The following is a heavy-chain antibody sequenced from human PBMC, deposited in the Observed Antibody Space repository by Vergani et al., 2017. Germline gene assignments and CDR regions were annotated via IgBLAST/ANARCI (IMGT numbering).Heavy chain of an antibody. CDR3: ASASSGWDRVWFYYYYYMDV. V-gene: IGHV3-48*01. Sequence: QLVESGGGWVQPGGSLRLSCVVSGFDFSSYIMNWVRQAPGKGLEWVSFVSTGTKSQSYAESVKGRFTISRDSAKNSLYLQMNSLRAEDTAVYYCASASSGWDRVWFYYYYYMDVWGKGTTVTVSS. CDR1: GFDFSSYI. D-gene: IGHD6-19*01. CDR2: VSTGTKSQ. J-gene: IGHJ6*03.